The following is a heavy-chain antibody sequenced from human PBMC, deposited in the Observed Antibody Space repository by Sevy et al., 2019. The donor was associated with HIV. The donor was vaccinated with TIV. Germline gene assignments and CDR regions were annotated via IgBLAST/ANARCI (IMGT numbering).Heavy chain of an antibody. CDR3: ARALYSDVWYYYDY. Sequence: GGSLRLSCSASGFTFSDYTMHWVRQAPGKGLEWVALILKDGAIKYYADSVKGRFTISRDNSENTLYLQMNSLRPEDTAVYYCARALYSDVWYYYDYWGQRTLVTVSS. CDR1: GFTFSDYT. V-gene: IGHV3-30-3*01. D-gene: IGHD6-19*01. CDR2: ILKDGAIK. J-gene: IGHJ4*02.